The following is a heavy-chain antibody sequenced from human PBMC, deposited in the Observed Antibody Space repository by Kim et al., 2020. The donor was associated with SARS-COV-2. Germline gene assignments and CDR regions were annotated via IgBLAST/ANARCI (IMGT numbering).Heavy chain of an antibody. CDR1: GYTFTSYY. V-gene: IGHV1-46*01. CDR2: INPSGGST. Sequence: ASVKVSCKASGYTFTSYYIHWVRQAPGQGLEWMGLINPSGGSTIYAQQFQGRVTMTRDTSTSTVYMELSSLRSEDTAVYYCSRDLSSSWCDGWFDPWGQGTLFTVSS. J-gene: IGHJ5*02. D-gene: IGHD6-13*01. CDR3: SRDLSSSWCDGWFDP.